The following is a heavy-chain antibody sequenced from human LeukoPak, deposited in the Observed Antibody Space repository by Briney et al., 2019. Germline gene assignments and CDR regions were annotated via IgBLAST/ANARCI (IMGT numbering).Heavy chain of an antibody. V-gene: IGHV3-7*01. Sequence: GGSLRLSCAASGFTFSRFWMSWVRQAPGTGLEWVGNIKPDGSEKYYMDSVKGRFTISRDNTKNSLYLQMNSLRAEDTAVYYCAREGRYDFWSGYCFDYWGQGTLVTVSS. CDR2: IKPDGSEK. CDR1: GFTFSRFW. J-gene: IGHJ4*02. D-gene: IGHD3-3*01. CDR3: AREGRYDFWSGYCFDY.